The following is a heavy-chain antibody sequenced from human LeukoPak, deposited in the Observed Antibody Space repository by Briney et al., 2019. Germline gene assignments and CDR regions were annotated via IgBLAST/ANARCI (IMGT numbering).Heavy chain of an antibody. CDR3: TIGKLASRRGSWFDP. Sequence: ASVKVSCMTSGYTFTNYDINWVRQATGQGLEWMGWMNPNSGNTGYAQKFQGRVTMTRNTSISTAYMDLSSLTSEDTAVYYCTIGKLASRRGSWFDPWGQGTLVTVSS. J-gene: IGHJ5*02. CDR1: GYTFTNYD. V-gene: IGHV1-8*02. D-gene: IGHD6-6*01. CDR2: MNPNSGNT.